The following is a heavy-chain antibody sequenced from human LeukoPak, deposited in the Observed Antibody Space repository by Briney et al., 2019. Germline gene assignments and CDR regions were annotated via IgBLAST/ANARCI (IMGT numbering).Heavy chain of an antibody. Sequence: KPSETLSLTCAVYGGSFSGYYWSWIRQPPGKGLEWIGEINHSGSTNYNPSLKSRVTISVDTSKNQFSLKLSSVTAADTAVYYCHGSGSYYRNWFDPWGQGTLVTVSS. J-gene: IGHJ5*02. V-gene: IGHV4-34*01. CDR3: HGSGSYYRNWFDP. D-gene: IGHD3-10*01. CDR2: INHSGST. CDR1: GGSFSGYY.